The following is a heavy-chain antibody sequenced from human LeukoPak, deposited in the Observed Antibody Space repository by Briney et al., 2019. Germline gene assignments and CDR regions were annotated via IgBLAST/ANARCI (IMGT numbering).Heavy chain of an antibody. CDR3: ARDEEQWLIPDY. D-gene: IGHD6-19*01. Sequence: GGSLRLSCAASGFTFSDYYMSWIRQAPGKGLEWVSYISSSGSTIYYADSVKGRFTISRDSAKNSLYLQMNSLRAEDTAVYYCARDEEQWLIPDYWGQGTLVTVSS. CDR1: GFTFSDYY. CDR2: ISSSGSTI. J-gene: IGHJ4*02. V-gene: IGHV3-11*01.